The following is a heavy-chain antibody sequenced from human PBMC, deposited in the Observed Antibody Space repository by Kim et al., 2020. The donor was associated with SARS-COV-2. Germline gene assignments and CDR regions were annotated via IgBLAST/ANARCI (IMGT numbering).Heavy chain of an antibody. CDR3: AKDPSMSRGYSSGWSSGLHFDY. J-gene: IGHJ4*02. CDR2: ISGSGGST. D-gene: IGHD6-19*01. V-gene: IGHV3-23*01. Sequence: GGSLRLSCAASGFTFSSYAMSWVRQAPGKGLEWVSAISGSGGSTYYADSVKGRFTISRDNSKNTLYLQMNSLRAEDTAVYYCAKDPSMSRGYSSGWSSGLHFDYWGQGTLVTVSS. CDR1: GFTFSSYA.